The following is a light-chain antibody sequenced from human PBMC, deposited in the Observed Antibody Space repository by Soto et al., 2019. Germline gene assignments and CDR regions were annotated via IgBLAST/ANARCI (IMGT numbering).Light chain of an antibody. CDR2: GAS. V-gene: IGKV3-20*01. J-gene: IGKJ1*01. CDR3: QQYAYPPWT. CDR1: QSVTSTY. Sequence: DTVLTQSPGTLSLSPGERATLSCRASQSVTSTYLAWYQQKPGQAPRLLIYGASTRATGIPDRFSGGGSGTDFTLTISRLEPEDFAVDYCQQYAYPPWTFGHGTKVEV.